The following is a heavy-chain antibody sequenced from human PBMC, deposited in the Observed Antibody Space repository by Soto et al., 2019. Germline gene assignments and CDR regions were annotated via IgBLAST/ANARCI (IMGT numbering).Heavy chain of an antibody. V-gene: IGHV1-2*04. Sequence: GASVKVSCKASGYTFSDYYMHWVRQAPGQGLEWMGWINPNSGGINYAQNFQGWVTMTRDTSISTAFMELSRLRSDDTAVYYCARSTLGADPFRFDYWGQGTLVTVSS. J-gene: IGHJ4*02. CDR1: GYTFSDYY. CDR3: ARSTLGADPFRFDY. D-gene: IGHD1-26*01. CDR2: INPNSGGI.